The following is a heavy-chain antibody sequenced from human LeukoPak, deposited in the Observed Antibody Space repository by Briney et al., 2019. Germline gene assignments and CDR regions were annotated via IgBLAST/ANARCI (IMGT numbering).Heavy chain of an antibody. CDR2: ISSGSRTV. Sequence: PGGSLRLSCSASGFTFNNYSMNWVRQAPGKGLEWVSYISSGSRTVYYADSVKGRFTISRDNAKNSLYLQMNSLRAEDTAVYYCAREKYYYDNSGYYVSGGSDYWGQGTLVTVSS. CDR1: GFTFNNYS. V-gene: IGHV3-48*01. CDR3: AREKYYYDNSGYYVSGGSDY. J-gene: IGHJ4*02. D-gene: IGHD3-22*01.